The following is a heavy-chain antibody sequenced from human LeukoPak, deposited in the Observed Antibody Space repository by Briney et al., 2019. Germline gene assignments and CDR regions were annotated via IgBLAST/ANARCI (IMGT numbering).Heavy chain of an antibody. J-gene: IGHJ6*03. V-gene: IGHV3-23*01. CDR2: VSSSGGTT. CDR3: AKNGDRGAYCSGGSCYPYYYHYMDV. CDR1: GFTFSSYG. Sequence: GGSLRLSCAASGFTFSSYGMSWVRQAPGKGLEWVSAVSSSGGTTYYADSVKGRFTISRDNSKNTLSLQMNSLRAEDTAIYYCAKNGDRGAYCSGGSCYPYYYHYMDVWGKGTTVTISS. D-gene: IGHD2-15*01.